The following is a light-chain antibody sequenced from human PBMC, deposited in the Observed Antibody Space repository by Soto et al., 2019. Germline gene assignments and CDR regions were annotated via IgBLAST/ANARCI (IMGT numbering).Light chain of an antibody. CDR3: QKYNDAPKT. Sequence: DIQMTQSPSSLSASVGDRVTITCRASQGISSYLAWYQQKPGKVPKLLMYAASTLQSGVPSRFSGSGSGTDFTLTISSLHPEDVATYYCQKYNDAPKTFGQGTKVEIK. V-gene: IGKV1-27*01. J-gene: IGKJ1*01. CDR1: QGISSY. CDR2: AAS.